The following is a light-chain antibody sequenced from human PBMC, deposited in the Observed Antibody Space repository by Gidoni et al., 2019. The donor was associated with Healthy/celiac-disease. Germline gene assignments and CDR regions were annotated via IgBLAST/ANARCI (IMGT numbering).Light chain of an antibody. Sequence: IQMTQSPSSLSAYVGDRVTITCRASQSISTYLNWYQKKPGKAPKLLIYAAFSLQSGVPLRFNGSGSGTDFSLTISSLQPEDFATYYCQQSYSTPQTFGQGTKVEIK. CDR1: QSISTY. CDR3: QQSYSTPQT. CDR2: AAF. V-gene: IGKV1-39*01. J-gene: IGKJ1*01.